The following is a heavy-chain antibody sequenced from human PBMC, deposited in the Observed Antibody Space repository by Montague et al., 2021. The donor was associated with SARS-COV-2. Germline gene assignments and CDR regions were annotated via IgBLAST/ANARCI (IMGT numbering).Heavy chain of an antibody. Sequence: SETLSLTCTVSGGSISSYYWSWIRQSPGKGLEWIGRIHTSGSTDXXPSLNSRVTISVNTSKNQFSLKLSYLTAADTAVYYCASGKYYDFWSGYYSHDYVSGMDVWGQGTMVTVSS. CDR1: GGSISSYY. CDR3: ASGKYYDFWSGYYSHDYVSGMDV. V-gene: IGHV4-4*07. J-gene: IGHJ6*02. CDR2: IHTSGST. D-gene: IGHD3-3*01.